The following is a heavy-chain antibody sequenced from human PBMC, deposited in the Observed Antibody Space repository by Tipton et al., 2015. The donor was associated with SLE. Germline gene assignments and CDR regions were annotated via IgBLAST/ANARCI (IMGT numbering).Heavy chain of an antibody. CDR1: GFTFDDYT. V-gene: IGHV3-43*01. CDR2: ISWDGGST. D-gene: IGHD1-1*01. J-gene: IGHJ5*02. CDR3: AKGRDRWNPTDLDP. Sequence: SLRLSCAASGFTFDDYTMHWVRQAPGKGLEWVSLISWDGGSTYYADSVKGRFTISRDNSKNSLYLQMNSLRTEDTALYYCAKGRDRWNPTDLDPWGQGTLVTVSS.